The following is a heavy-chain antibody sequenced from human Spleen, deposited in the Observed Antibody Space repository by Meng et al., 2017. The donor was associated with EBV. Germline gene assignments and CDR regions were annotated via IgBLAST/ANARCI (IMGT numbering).Heavy chain of an antibody. J-gene: IGHJ4*02. V-gene: IGHV4-30-4*01. CDR3: ARTAMVRYFDY. D-gene: IGHD5-18*01. CDR2: IYYSGST. Sequence: GQLQDAGPGPLQPPQTLSRPCACSGGSFSSCSSYCSWSRQPPRNDLEWIGCIYYSGSTYYNPSLKSRVTISVYTSKNQFSLKLSSVTAADAAVCYCARTAMVRYFDYWGQGTLVTVSS. CDR1: GGSFSSCSSY.